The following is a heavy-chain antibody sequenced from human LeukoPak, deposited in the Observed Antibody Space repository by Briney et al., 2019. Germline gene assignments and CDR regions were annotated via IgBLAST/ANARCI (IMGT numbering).Heavy chain of an antibody. J-gene: IGHJ4*02. D-gene: IGHD5-18*01. CDR1: GGSISSNNYY. CDR3: ARQGTYSYGPVDY. Sequence: SETLSLTCTVSGGSISSNNYYWGWIRQPPGKGLEWIGSTYYSGSTYYNPSLKSRVTISVDTSKNQFSLKLSSVTAADTAVYYCARQGTYSYGPVDYWGQGTLVTVSS. CDR2: TYYSGST. V-gene: IGHV4-39*01.